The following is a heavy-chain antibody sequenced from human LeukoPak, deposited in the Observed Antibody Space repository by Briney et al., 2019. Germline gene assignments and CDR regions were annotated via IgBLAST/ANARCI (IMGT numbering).Heavy chain of an antibody. V-gene: IGHV1-8*01. D-gene: IGHD3-22*01. J-gene: IGHJ3*02. CDR1: GYTFTSYD. CDR3: ATAAIGPPGRGYYDSSGYNDAFDI. Sequence: ASVKVSCKASGYTFTSYDINWVRQATGQGLEWMGWMNPNSGNTGYAQKFQGRVTMTEDTSTDTAYMELSSLRSEDTAVYYCATAAIGPPGRGYYDSSGYNDAFDIWGQGTMVTVSS. CDR2: MNPNSGNT.